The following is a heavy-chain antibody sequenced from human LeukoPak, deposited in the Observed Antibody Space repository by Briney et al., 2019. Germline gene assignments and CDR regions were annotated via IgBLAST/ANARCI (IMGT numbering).Heavy chain of an antibody. D-gene: IGHD6-19*01. CDR2: INSSSSYI. V-gene: IGHV3-21*01. J-gene: IGHJ4*02. CDR3: ARAPPAFIAVAGTSDY. Sequence: GGSLRLSCAASGFTFSSYSMNWVRQAPGKGLEWVSSINSSSSYIYYADSVKGRFTISRDNAKNSLYLQMNSLRAEDTAVYYCARAPPAFIAVAGTSDYWGQGTLFTVSS. CDR1: GFTFSSYS.